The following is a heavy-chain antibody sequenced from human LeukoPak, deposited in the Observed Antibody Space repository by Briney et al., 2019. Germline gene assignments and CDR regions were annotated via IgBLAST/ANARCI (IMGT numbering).Heavy chain of an antibody. CDR3: VRDNSGWPPYV. CDR2: INHSGST. Sequence: SETLSLTCAVYGGSFSGYYWSWIRQPPGKGLEWIGEINHSGSTNYNPSLKSRVTISVDTSKNQFSLKLSSVTAADTAVYYCVRDNSGWPPYVWGKGTTVTISS. CDR1: GGSFSGYY. D-gene: IGHD6-19*01. V-gene: IGHV4-34*01. J-gene: IGHJ6*04.